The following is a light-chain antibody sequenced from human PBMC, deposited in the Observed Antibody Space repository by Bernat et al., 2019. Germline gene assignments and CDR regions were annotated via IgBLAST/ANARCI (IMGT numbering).Light chain of an antibody. Sequence: QSALTQPASVSGSLGQSIAISCTGDSSDAGGYNYVSWYQLRPGNAPQLIIYDASNRASGISDRFSGSKSGNTASLIISGLQAEDEADYHCCSYNTSRGWAFGGGTKLTVL. V-gene: IGLV2-14*03. CDR3: CSYNTSRGWA. J-gene: IGLJ2*01. CDR2: DAS. CDR1: SSDAGGYNY.